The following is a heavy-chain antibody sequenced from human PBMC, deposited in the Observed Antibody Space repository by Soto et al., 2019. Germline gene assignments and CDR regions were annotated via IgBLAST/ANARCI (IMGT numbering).Heavy chain of an antibody. D-gene: IGHD6-19*01. Sequence: ASVKVSCKVSGYTLTELSMHWVRQAPGKGLEWVGGFDPEDGETIYAQKFQGRVTMTEDTSTDTAYMELSSLRSEDTAVYYCATVSYAVAGTFVYYGMDVWGQGTTVTSP. CDR2: FDPEDGET. J-gene: IGHJ6*02. V-gene: IGHV1-24*01. CDR1: GYTLTELS. CDR3: ATVSYAVAGTFVYYGMDV.